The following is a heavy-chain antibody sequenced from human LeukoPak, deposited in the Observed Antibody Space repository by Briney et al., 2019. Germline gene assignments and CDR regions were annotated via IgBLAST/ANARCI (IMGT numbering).Heavy chain of an antibody. CDR2: IYTSGST. CDR3: ARYIPKYYDFWIYGMDV. CDR1: GGSISSYY. Sequence: SSETLSLTCTVSGGSISSYYWSWIRQPAGKGLEWIGRIYTSGSTNYNPSLKSRVTMSVDTSKNQFSLKLSSVTAADTAVYYCARYIPKYYDFWIYGMDVWGQGTTVTVSS. D-gene: IGHD3-3*01. V-gene: IGHV4-4*07. J-gene: IGHJ6*02.